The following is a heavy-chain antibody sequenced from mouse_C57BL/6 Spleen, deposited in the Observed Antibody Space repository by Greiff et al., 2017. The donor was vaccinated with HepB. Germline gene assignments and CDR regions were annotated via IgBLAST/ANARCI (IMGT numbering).Heavy chain of an antibody. Sequence: VKLMESGPGLVQPSQSLSITCTVSGFSLTSYGVHWVRQSPGKGLEWLGVIWRGGSTDYNAAFMSRLSITKDNSKSQVFFKMNSLQADDTAIYYCAKTGGSWYFDVWGTGTTVTVSS. CDR2: IWRGGST. CDR1: GFSLTSYG. CDR3: AKTGGSWYFDV. J-gene: IGHJ1*03. V-gene: IGHV2-5*01. D-gene: IGHD3-1*01.